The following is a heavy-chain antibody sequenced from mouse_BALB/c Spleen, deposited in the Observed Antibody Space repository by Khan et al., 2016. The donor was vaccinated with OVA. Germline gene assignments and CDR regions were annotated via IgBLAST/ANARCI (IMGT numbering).Heavy chain of an antibody. Sequence: EVQLQESGPGLVKPSQSLSLTCTVTGYSITTDYAWNWLRQFPGNKLEWMGFISHSGNTKYNPSLKSRISITRDTSKNQFFLQLKSVTTEDTARYYCARVYGGDFDYWGQGTTLTVSS. J-gene: IGHJ2*01. CDR3: ARVYGGDFDY. CDR2: ISHSGNT. D-gene: IGHD1-1*01. V-gene: IGHV3-2*02. CDR1: GYSITTDYA.